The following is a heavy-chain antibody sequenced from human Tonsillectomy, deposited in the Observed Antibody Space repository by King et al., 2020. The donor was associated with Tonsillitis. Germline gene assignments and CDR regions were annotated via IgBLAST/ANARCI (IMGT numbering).Heavy chain of an antibody. CDR2: IYYTGST. CDR1: GASITSVTYY. CDR3: VRHNWRAEYAFEI. Sequence: LQLQESGPGLVKPSESLSLTCTVSGASITSVTYYWGWIRQPPGKGLEWIGSIYYTGSTYYNQSLESRVTVSVDTSKNQFSLKVTSVTAADTAVFYCVRHNWRAEYAFEIWGQGTQVTVSS. J-gene: IGHJ3*02. D-gene: IGHD3-3*01. V-gene: IGHV4-39*01.